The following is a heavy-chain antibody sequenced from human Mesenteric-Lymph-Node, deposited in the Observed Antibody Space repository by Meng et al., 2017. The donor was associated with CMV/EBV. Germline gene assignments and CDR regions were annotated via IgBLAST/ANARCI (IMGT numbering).Heavy chain of an antibody. D-gene: IGHD3-22*01. CDR3: AREGFYDTSGPLDY. V-gene: IGHV1-2*02. CDR2: INPNSGDT. Sequence: ASVKVSCKASGYIFTNYGISWVRQAPGQGLEWMGWINPNSGDTNYAQKFQGRVTMTRDTSISTAYMELSRLRSDDTAVYYCAREGFYDTSGPLDYWGQGTLVTVSS. CDR1: GYIFTNYG. J-gene: IGHJ4*02.